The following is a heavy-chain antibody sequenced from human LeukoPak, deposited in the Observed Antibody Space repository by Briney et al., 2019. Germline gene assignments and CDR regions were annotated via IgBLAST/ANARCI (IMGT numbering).Heavy chain of an antibody. V-gene: IGHV3-33*01. CDR1: GFTFSGYG. D-gene: IGHD3-16*01. J-gene: IGHJ4*02. CDR3: ARVTLGTYYFDY. CDR2: IWYDGSNQ. Sequence: GRSLRLSCAASGFTFSGYGMHWVRQAPGKGLEWVAAIWYDGSNQDQADSVKGRFTVSRDNSKNTLYLQMNSLRGEDTAVYYCARVTLGTYYFDYWGQGTLVTVSS.